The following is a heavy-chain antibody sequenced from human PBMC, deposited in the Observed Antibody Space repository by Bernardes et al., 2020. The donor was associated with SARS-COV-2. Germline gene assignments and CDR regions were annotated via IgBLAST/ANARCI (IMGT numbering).Heavy chain of an antibody. D-gene: IGHD6-6*01. CDR1: GYTFTGYY. CDR2: INPNSGGT. Sequence: ASVKVSCKASGYTFTGYYMHWVRQAPGQGLEWMGWINPNSGGTNYAQKFQGWVTMTRDTSISTAYMELSRLRSDDTAVYYCARVNIAPYSSSSEFDYWGQGTLVTVSS. V-gene: IGHV1-2*04. J-gene: IGHJ4*02. CDR3: ARVNIAPYSSSSEFDY.